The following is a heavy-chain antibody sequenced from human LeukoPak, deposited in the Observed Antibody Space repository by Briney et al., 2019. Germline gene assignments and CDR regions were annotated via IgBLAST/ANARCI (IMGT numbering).Heavy chain of an antibody. CDR1: GSTFSSYW. V-gene: IGHV3-7*01. CDR3: ARRTAGYSSSWFDY. Sequence: GGSLRLSCAASGSTFSSYWMTWVRQAPGKGLEWVANIKQDGSDKYYMDSVKGRFTISRDNAKNSLYLQMNSLRAEDTAVYYCARRTAGYSSSWFDYWGQGTLVTVSS. D-gene: IGHD6-13*01. CDR2: IKQDGSDK. J-gene: IGHJ4*02.